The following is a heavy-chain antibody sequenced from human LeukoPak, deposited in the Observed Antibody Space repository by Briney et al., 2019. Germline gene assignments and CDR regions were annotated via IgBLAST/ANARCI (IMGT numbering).Heavy chain of an antibody. J-gene: IGHJ4*02. D-gene: IGHD6-19*01. CDR1: GGSFSGYY. CDR3: ARGRAGSGPYYFGY. V-gene: IGHV4-34*01. CDR2: INHSGST. Sequence: SETLSLTCAVYGGSFSGYYWSWIRQPPGKGLEWIGEINHSGSTNYNPSLKSRVTISVDTSKNQFSLKLSSVTAADTAVYYCARGRAGSGPYYFGYWGQGTLVTVSS.